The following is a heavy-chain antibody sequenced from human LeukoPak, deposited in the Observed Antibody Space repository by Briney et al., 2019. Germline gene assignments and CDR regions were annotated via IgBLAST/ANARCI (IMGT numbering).Heavy chain of an antibody. D-gene: IGHD6-13*01. CDR2: IYHSGST. V-gene: IGHV4-38-2*02. Sequence: SETLSLTCTVSGYSISSGYYWGWIRQPPGKGLEWIGSIYHSGSTYYNPSLKSRVTISVDTSKSQFSLKLSSVTAADTAVYYCAREGTRVIAAAGTFDYWGQGTLVTVSS. CDR3: AREGTRVIAAAGTFDY. J-gene: IGHJ4*02. CDR1: GYSISSGYY.